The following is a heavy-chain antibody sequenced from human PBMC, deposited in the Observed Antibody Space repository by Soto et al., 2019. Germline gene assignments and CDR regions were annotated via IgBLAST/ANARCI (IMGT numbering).Heavy chain of an antibody. J-gene: IGHJ4*02. CDR2: IDPRDSQT. CDR1: GYSFAGSW. D-gene: IGHD3-22*01. CDR3: ARQIYDSDTGPNFQYPFDS. V-gene: IGHV5-10-1*01. Sequence: GESLKISCKGSGYSFAGSWITWVRQKPGKGLEWMGRIDPRDSQTYYSPSFRGHVTIAVTKSITTVFLQWSSLRASYTAMYYCARQIYDSDTGPNFQYPFDSWGQGTPVTVSS.